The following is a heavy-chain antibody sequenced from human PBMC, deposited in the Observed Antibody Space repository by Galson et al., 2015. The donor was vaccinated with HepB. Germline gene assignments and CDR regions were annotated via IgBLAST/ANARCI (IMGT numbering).Heavy chain of an antibody. CDR2: ITWGTFTT. CDR1: GFNFNGYA. CDR3: AQDMELRT. Sequence: SLRLSCAASGFNFNGYAMHWVRQFPGKGLEWVSVITWGTFTTHYADSVRGRFTISRDDSKNSLYLQMDSPRPEDTAFYYCAQDMELRTWGQGTLVTVSS. V-gene: IGHV3-43D*03. D-gene: IGHD1-7*01. J-gene: IGHJ4*02.